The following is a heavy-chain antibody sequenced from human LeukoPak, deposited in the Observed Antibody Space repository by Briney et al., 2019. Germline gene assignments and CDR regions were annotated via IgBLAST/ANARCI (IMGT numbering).Heavy chain of an antibody. D-gene: IGHD3-22*01. J-gene: IGHJ4*02. Sequence: ASVKVSCKASGYPFSSYGITWVRRAPGQGLEWMGWISPHNGNTNYAQKLQGRVTMTTDISTSTAYMDLRSLKFDDTAVYYCAKGYYYESSGYRHWGQGTLVTVSS. V-gene: IGHV1-18*01. CDR2: ISPHNGNT. CDR3: AKGYYYESSGYRH. CDR1: GYPFSSYG.